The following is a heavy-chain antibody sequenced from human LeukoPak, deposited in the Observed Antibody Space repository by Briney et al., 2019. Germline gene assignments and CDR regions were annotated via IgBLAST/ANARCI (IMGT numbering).Heavy chain of an antibody. CDR1: GDSISSYY. J-gene: IGHJ6*03. V-gene: IGHV4-59*01. Sequence: SETLSLTCTVSGDSISSYYWSWIRQPPGKELEWIGYIYYSGSTSYNPSLKSRVTISVDTSKNQFSLKLSSVTAADTAVYYCARVPPTYYYYYYMDVWGKGTTVTVSS. D-gene: IGHD2-21*01. CDR2: IYYSGST. CDR3: ARVPPTYYYYYYMDV.